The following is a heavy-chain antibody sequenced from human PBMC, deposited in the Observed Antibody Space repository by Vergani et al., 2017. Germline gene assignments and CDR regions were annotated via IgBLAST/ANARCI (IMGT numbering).Heavy chain of an antibody. J-gene: IGHJ2*01. CDR1: GYTFTGYY. Sequence: QVQLVQSGAEVKKPGASVKVSCKASGYTFTGYYMHWVRQAPGQGLEWMGWITAYNGNTNYAQKLQGRVTMTTDTSTSTAYMEVRSLRSDDTAVYYCARVFTMTSWFFDVWGRGTLVTVSS. D-gene: IGHD3-22*01. CDR2: ITAYNGNT. CDR3: ARVFTMTSWFFDV. V-gene: IGHV1-18*04.